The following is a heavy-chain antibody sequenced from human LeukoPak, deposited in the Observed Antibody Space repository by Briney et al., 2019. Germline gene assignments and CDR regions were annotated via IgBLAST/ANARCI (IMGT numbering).Heavy chain of an antibody. Sequence: GGSLRLSCAASGFTFSSYSMNWVRQAPGKGLEWVSSISSSSSYIYYADSVKGRFTISRDNAKNSLYLQMNSLRAEDTAVYYCAKSQEYSSGWYYFDYWGQGTLVTVSS. CDR2: ISSSSSYI. D-gene: IGHD6-19*01. V-gene: IGHV3-21*04. J-gene: IGHJ4*02. CDR1: GFTFSSYS. CDR3: AKSQEYSSGWYYFDY.